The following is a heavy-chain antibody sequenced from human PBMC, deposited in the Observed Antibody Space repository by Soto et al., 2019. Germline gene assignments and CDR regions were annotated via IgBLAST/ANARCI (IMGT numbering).Heavy chain of an antibody. CDR3: AREMGTSRITIFGVVPDDAFDI. Sequence: EASVKVSCKASGYTFTGYYMHWVRQAPGQGLVWMGWINPNSGGTNYAQKFQGWVTMTRDTSISTAYMELSRLRSDDTAVYYCAREMGTSRITIFGVVPDDAFDIWGQGTMVTVSS. V-gene: IGHV1-2*04. CDR1: GYTFTGYY. J-gene: IGHJ3*02. CDR2: INPNSGGT. D-gene: IGHD3-3*01.